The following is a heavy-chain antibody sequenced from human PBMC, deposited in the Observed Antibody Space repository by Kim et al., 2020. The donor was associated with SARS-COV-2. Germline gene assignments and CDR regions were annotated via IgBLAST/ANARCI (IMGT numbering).Heavy chain of an antibody. D-gene: IGHD3-10*01. CDR3: VRSDGGSTLF. V-gene: IGHV4-34*01. CDR2: VTHSGST. CDR1: GGSFSGYF. J-gene: IGHJ4*02. Sequence: SETLSLTCAVYGGSFSGYFWTWIRQPPGKGMEWIGEVTHSGSTNYTPSLKSRVTMSVDTSKNQFSLRLTSVTAADTAMYYCVRSDGGSTLFWGQGTLVTVSS.